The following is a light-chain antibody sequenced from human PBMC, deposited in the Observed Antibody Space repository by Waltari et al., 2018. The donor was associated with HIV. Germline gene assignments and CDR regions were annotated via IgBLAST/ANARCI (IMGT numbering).Light chain of an antibody. CDR3: QQYRGSPGFT. CDR2: GTS. Sequence: EIVLTQSPGTLSLSPGERATLSCRASQSVSNSYLARYQQKPGQAPRLLIYGTSSRATGIPDRFSGSGSGTDFTLTISRLEPEDFAVYYCQQYRGSPGFTFGPGTKVDI. CDR1: QSVSNSY. V-gene: IGKV3-20*01. J-gene: IGKJ3*01.